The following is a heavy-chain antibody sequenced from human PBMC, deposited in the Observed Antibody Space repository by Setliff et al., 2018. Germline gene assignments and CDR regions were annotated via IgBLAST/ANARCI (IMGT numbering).Heavy chain of an antibody. CDR2: IKQDGSEK. CDR1: GFTFSRYW. V-gene: IGHV3-7*01. D-gene: IGHD5-18*01. Sequence: GGSLRLSCAASGFTFSRYWMSWVRQAPGKGLEWVANIKQDGSEKYYVDSVKGRFTISRDNAKNLLYLQMNSLRAEDTAVYYCARDHSYGYSRYYYYYYCRDVWGQGTTVTVSS. CDR3: ARDHSYGYSRYYYYYYCRDV. J-gene: IGHJ6*01.